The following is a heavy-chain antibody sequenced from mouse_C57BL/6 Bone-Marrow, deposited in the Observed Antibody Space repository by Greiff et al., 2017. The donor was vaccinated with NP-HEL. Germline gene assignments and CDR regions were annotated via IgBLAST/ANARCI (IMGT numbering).Heavy chain of an antibody. CDR2: IHPNSGST. CDR3: ARSYYGSRNYAMDY. CDR1: GYTFTSYW. D-gene: IGHD1-1*01. J-gene: IGHJ4*01. V-gene: IGHV1-64*01. Sequence: QVHVKQPGAELVKPGASVKLSCKASGYTFTSYWMHWVKQRPGQGLEWIGMIHPNSGSTNYNEKFKSKATLTVDKSSSTAYMQLSSLTSEDSAVYYCARSYYGSRNYAMDYWGQGTSVTVSS.